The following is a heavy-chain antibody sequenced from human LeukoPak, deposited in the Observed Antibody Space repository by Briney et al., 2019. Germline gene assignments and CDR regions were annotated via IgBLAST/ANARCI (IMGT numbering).Heavy chain of an antibody. CDR2: INPGSGGT. D-gene: IGHD1-26*01. CDR1: GYTFTGYY. J-gene: IGHJ4*02. V-gene: IGHV1-2*06. CDR3: AREQGGSGTYGVDY. Sequence: RASVTVSCTASGYTFTGYYIHWVRQAPGQGLEWMGRINPGSGGTNYAQKFQGRVAMTRDTSISTAYMELSRLRSDDTAVYYCAREQGGSGTYGVDYWGQGTLVTVSS.